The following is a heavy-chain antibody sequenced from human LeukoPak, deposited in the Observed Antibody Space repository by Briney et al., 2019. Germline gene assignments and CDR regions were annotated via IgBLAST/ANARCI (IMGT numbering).Heavy chain of an antibody. CDR1: GFTFSDYY. V-gene: IGHV3-23*01. CDR3: AKDHRSSTWPFDY. Sequence: PGGSLRLSCAASGFTFSDYYMSWIRQAPGKGLEWVSSISGNGISTYYADSVKGRFTISSDNSKNTLYLQMNSLRAEDTAVYYCAKDHRSSTWPFDYWGQGTLVTVSS. CDR2: ISGNGIST. J-gene: IGHJ4*02. D-gene: IGHD6-13*01.